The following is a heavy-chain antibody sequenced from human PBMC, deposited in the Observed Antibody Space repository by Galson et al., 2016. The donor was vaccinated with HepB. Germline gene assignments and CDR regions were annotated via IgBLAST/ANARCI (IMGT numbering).Heavy chain of an antibody. Sequence: SVKVSCKASGYTFTSYYMHWVRQAPGQGLEWMGLINPSGGSTTYAQNFQGRVTMTRDTSTSTVYMELSSLRSEDTAVYYCARGADSGYDLGDYWGQGTLVTVSS. CDR1: GYTFTSYY. CDR3: ARGADSGYDLGDY. J-gene: IGHJ4*02. D-gene: IGHD5-12*01. CDR2: INPSGGST. V-gene: IGHV1-46*01.